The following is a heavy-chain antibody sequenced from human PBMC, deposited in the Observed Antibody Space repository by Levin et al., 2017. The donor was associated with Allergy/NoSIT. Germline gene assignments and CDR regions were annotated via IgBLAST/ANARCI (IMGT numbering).Heavy chain of an antibody. D-gene: IGHD3-16*01. Sequence: SETLSLTCTVSGGSVSSGSYYWSWIRQPPGTGLEWIGYIYYSGSTNYNPSLKSRVTISVDTSRNQFSLKLSSVTAADTAVYYCARDEVLGYYYYGMDVWGQGTTVTVSS. CDR2: IYYSGST. CDR1: GGSVSSGSYY. J-gene: IGHJ6*02. V-gene: IGHV4-61*01. CDR3: ARDEVLGYYYYGMDV.